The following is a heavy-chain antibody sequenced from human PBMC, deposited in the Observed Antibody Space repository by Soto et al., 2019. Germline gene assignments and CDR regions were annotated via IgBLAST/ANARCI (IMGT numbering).Heavy chain of an antibody. D-gene: IGHD2-8*02. CDR2: INHSGST. Sequence: QVQLQQWGAGLLKPSETLSLACAVYGGSFSGYYWTWIRQPPGTGLEWSGEINHSGSTNYNPSIKSPVTISVDTSKNQFSLKLTSVTAADTAVYYCARDKITGLFDYWGQGTLVTVSS. J-gene: IGHJ4*02. V-gene: IGHV4-34*01. CDR1: GGSFSGYY. CDR3: ARDKITGLFDY.